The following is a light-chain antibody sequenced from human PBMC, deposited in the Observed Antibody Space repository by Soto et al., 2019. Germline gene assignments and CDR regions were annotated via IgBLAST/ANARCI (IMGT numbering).Light chain of an antibody. Sequence: IVVTQSPGPLSLSPGERATPSRRASQGINNNYLARYQQKPGRAHRLLIYGASSRATGIPDRFSGSGSGTDFTLTISRLEPEDFAMYYCQQYGYLVTFGGGTKVEIK. CDR3: QQYGYLVT. CDR2: GAS. CDR1: QGINNNY. V-gene: IGKV3-20*01. J-gene: IGKJ4*01.